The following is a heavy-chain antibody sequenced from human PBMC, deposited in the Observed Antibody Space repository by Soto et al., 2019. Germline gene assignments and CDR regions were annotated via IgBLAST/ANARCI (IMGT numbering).Heavy chain of an antibody. V-gene: IGHV3-30-3*01. D-gene: IGHD3-10*01. Sequence: QVQLVESGGGVVQTGKSLRLSCAASGFTFSSYAMHWVRQDPGKGLEWVAVISYDGSNKYYADSVKSRFTISRDNSKNTLYLQMNSLIAEDTAGYYCESLRITPAMDVWGQATTVTVYS. CDR3: ESLRITPAMDV. CDR2: ISYDGSNK. J-gene: IGHJ6*02. CDR1: GFTFSSYA.